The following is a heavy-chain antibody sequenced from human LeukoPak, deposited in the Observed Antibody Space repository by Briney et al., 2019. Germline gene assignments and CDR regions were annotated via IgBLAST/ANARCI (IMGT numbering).Heavy chain of an antibody. CDR1: GYTFTGYD. Sequence: ASVKVSCKASGYTFTGYDINWVRQATGQGLEWMGWMNPNSGNTGYAQKFQGRVTMTRNTSISTAYMELSSLRSEDTAVYYCAGYYDILTGLSRDYWGQGTPVTVSS. CDR3: AGYYDILTGLSRDY. D-gene: IGHD3-9*01. CDR2: MNPNSGNT. V-gene: IGHV1-8*01. J-gene: IGHJ4*02.